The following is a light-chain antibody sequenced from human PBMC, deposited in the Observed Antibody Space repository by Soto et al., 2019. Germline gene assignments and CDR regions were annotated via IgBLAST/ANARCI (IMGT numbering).Light chain of an antibody. Sequence: DIQMTQSPSTLSASVGDRVTITCRVSESISSWLAWYQQKPGKAPKLLIYKASSLESGVPSRFSGSGSGTDFTLTISSLQPEDFATYYCQQSYSTPRTFGQGTKVDI. CDR2: KAS. CDR3: QQSYSTPRT. CDR1: ESISSW. J-gene: IGKJ1*01. V-gene: IGKV1-5*03.